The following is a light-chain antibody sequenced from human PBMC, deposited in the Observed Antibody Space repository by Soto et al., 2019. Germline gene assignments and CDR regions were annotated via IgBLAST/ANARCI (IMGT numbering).Light chain of an antibody. Sequence: DIHMTQSPSSLSASVGDRVTITCRASQSISRYLNWYQHKPGKAPNLLIYAASSLQSGVPSRFSGSGSGTDFTLIISGLQPEDFATYYCQQSYSFWTFGQGTKEEIK. CDR1: QSISRY. J-gene: IGKJ1*01. V-gene: IGKV1-39*01. CDR3: QQSYSFWT. CDR2: AAS.